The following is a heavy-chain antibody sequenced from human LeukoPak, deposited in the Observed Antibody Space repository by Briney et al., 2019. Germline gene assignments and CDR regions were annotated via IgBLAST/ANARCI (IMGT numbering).Heavy chain of an antibody. CDR1: GGSISSSSYY. Sequence: PSETLSLTCTVSGGSISSSSYYWGWIRQPPGKGLEWIGSIYYSGSTYYNPSLKSRVTISVDTSKNQFSLKLSSVTAADTAVYYCAREGGVVDTAMEGFGGEWTEPFDYWGQGTLVTVSS. V-gene: IGHV4-39*07. D-gene: IGHD5-18*01. CDR2: IYYSGST. CDR3: AREGGVVDTAMEGFGGEWTEPFDY. J-gene: IGHJ4*02.